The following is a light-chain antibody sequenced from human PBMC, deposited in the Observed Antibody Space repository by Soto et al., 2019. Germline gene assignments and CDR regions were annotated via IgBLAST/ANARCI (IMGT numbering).Light chain of an antibody. CDR2: EVS. CDR3: QSYDSSLSGFYV. CDR1: SSDIGAYNS. V-gene: IGLV2-14*01. J-gene: IGLJ1*01. Sequence: QSALTQPASVSGSPGQSITISCTGTSSDIGAYNSVSWYQQHPGKAPKLMIYEVSNRPSGVSNRFSASKSGNTASLTISGLQAEDEADYYCQSYDSSLSGFYVFGTGTKLTVL.